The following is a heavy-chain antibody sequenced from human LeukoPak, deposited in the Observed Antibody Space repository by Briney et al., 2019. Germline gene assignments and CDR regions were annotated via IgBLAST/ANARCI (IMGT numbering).Heavy chain of an antibody. Sequence: ASVKVSCKASGGTFSSYAISWVRQAPGQGLEWVGRIIPILGTANYAQKFQGRVTITADKSTSTAYMELSSLRSEDTAVCYCARDRQYSYGHEVDYWGQGTLVTVSS. CDR2: IIPILGTA. V-gene: IGHV1-69*04. J-gene: IGHJ4*02. D-gene: IGHD5-18*01. CDR1: GGTFSSYA. CDR3: ARDRQYSYGHEVDY.